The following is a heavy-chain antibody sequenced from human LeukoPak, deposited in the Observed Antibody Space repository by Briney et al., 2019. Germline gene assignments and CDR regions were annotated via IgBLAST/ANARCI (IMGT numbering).Heavy chain of an antibody. CDR2: SSVHNGDT. Sequence: GASVTVSFTSSVYNFNNYGISWVRQAPGQRLDWLGWSSVHNGDTLYAQKRQGRVTLTTDTFTSTAYMELRSLRSDDTDIYFCAGDISAVAIDNWGQGTLIIVSS. CDR1: VYNFNNYG. J-gene: IGHJ4*02. V-gene: IGHV1-18*01. CDR3: AGDISAVAIDN. D-gene: IGHD6-19*01.